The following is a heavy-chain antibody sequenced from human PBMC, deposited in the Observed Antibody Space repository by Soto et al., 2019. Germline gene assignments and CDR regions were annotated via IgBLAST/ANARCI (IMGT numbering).Heavy chain of an antibody. D-gene: IGHD5-12*01. CDR3: ARGYSGYDFVYYFDY. CDR1: GFTFSSYG. J-gene: IGHJ4*02. CDR2: ISSNGSNK. V-gene: IGHV3-30*03. Sequence: QVQLVESGGGVVQPGRSLRLSCAASGFTFSSYGMHWVRQAPGKGLEWVAVISSNGSNKFYADSVKGRFTISRDNSKNTLYLQMNSRRTEDTAVYYCARGYSGYDFVYYFDYWGQGTLVTVSS.